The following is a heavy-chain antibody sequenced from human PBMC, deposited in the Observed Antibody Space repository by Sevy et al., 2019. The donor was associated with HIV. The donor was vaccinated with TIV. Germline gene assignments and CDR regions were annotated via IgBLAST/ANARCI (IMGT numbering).Heavy chain of an antibody. V-gene: IGHV3-30*03. J-gene: IGHJ6*02. CDR2: ISYDGSDK. Sequence: GGSLRLSCTASGFMFNSYSMNWVRQAPGTGLEWVALISYDGSDKYYADSVKGRFTISRDNFKNTLYLQMNSLTTEDTAVYYCARPRANYVDHYFFYAMDVWGQGTTVTVSS. D-gene: IGHD4-17*01. CDR1: GFMFNSYS. CDR3: ARPRANYVDHYFFYAMDV.